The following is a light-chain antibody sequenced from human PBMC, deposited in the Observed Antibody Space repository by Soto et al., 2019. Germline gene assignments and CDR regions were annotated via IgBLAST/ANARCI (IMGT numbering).Light chain of an antibody. CDR3: QQYSNWPPFT. CDR1: QSVSSY. J-gene: IGKJ5*01. V-gene: IGKV3-15*01. Sequence: EIVLTQSPATLSLSPGERATLSCRASQSVSSYLAWYQQKPGQAPRLLIYGAYTRATGIPARFSGSGSGTEFTLTISSLQSADSAVYYCQQYSNWPPFTFGQGTRLEIK. CDR2: GAY.